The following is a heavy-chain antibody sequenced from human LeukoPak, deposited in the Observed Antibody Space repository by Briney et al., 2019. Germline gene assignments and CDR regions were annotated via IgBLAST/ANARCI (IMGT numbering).Heavy chain of an antibody. CDR3: ARIASLAGESLSYMDV. Sequence: SGGSLRLSCAASGFTLSSYAMSWVRKAPGKGLEWLGEFYPTGLTHYNPSLKGRLTILGDNSNNQFSLTLTSVTAADTAMYYCARIASLAGESLSYMDVWGKGTSVTVSS. J-gene: IGHJ6*03. CDR1: GFTLSSYAM. CDR2: FYPTGLT. D-gene: IGHD2-15*01. V-gene: IGHV4-4*02.